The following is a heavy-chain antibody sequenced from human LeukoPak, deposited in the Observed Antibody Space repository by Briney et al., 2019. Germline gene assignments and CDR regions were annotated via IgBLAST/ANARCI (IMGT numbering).Heavy chain of an antibody. CDR1: GGSISSGGYS. D-gene: IGHD3-10*01. V-gene: IGHV4-30-4*08. CDR3: ARVNTMRFQH. J-gene: IGHJ1*01. CDR2: IYYSGST. Sequence: SETLSLTCAVSGGSISSGGYSWSWIRQPPGKGLEWIGYIYYSGSTYYNPSLKSRVTISVDTSKNQFSLKLSSVTAADTAVYYCARVNTMRFQHWGQGTLVTVSS.